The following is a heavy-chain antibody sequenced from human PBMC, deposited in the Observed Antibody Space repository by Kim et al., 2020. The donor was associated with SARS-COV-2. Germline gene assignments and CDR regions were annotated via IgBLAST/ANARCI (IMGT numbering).Heavy chain of an antibody. CDR3: AGSSSEGVYYYYGMDV. D-gene: IGHD6-6*01. V-gene: IGHV4-34*13. Sequence: SLKSRVTISVDTSKNQFSLKLRSVTAADTAVYYCAGSSSEGVYYYYGMDVWGQGTTVTVSS. J-gene: IGHJ6*02.